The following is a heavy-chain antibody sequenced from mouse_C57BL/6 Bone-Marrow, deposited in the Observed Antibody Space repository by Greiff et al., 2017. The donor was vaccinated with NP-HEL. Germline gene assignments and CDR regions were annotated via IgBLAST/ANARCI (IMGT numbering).Heavy chain of an antibody. CDR3: TTPQLGLRSYYFDY. CDR1: GFNIKDDY. J-gene: IGHJ2*01. V-gene: IGHV14-4*01. Sequence: EVQLQQSGAELVRPGASVKLSCTASGFNIKDDYMHWVKQRPEQGLEWIGWIDPENGDTEYASKFQGKATITADTSSNTAYLQLSSLTSEDTAVYYCTTPQLGLRSYYFDYWGQGTTLTVSS. D-gene: IGHD3-1*01. CDR2: IDPENGDT.